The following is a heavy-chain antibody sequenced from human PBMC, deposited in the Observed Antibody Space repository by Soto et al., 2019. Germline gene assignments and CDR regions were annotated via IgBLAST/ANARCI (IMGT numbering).Heavy chain of an antibody. J-gene: IGHJ4*02. CDR1: GFTFSSYA. V-gene: IGHV3-23*01. D-gene: IGHD3-22*01. Sequence: PGGSLRLSCAASGFTFSSYAMSWVRQAPGKGLEWVSAISGSGGSTYYADSVKGRFTISRDNSKNTLYLQMNSLRAEDTAVYYCAKDTYYYDRSGYYPAHYWGQGTLITVSS. CDR3: AKDTYYYDRSGYYPAHY. CDR2: ISGSGGST.